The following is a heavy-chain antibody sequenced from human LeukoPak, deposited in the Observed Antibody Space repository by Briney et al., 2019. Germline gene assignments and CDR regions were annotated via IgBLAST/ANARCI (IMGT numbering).Heavy chain of an antibody. CDR2: ISGSGGST. J-gene: IGHJ4*02. V-gene: IGHV3-23*01. Sequence: PGGSLRLSCAASGFTFSSYAMSWVRQAPGKGLEWASAISGSGGSTYYADSVKGRFTISRDNSKNTLYLQMNSLRAEDTAVYYCARDPFPIVVVVAATKYYFDYWGQGTLVTVSS. CDR3: ARDPFPIVVVVAATKYYFDY. D-gene: IGHD2-15*01. CDR1: GFTFSSYA.